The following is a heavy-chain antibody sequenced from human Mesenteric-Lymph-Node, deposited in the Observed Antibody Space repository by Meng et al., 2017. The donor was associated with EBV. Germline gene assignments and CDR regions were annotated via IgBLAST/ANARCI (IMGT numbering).Heavy chain of an antibody. CDR1: GYSLSDLS. CDR2: FDPEEGEA. Sequence: QVPLVQSGGEVKKPGASVKVSCKVSGYSLSDLSMHWVRQAPGKGLEWMGHFDPEEGEAIYAQKFQGRVTMTEDTSTDTAYMELSGLRSDDTAIYYCATGGGGAHDYWGQGTLVTVSS. CDR3: ATGGGGAHDY. D-gene: IGHD3-16*01. V-gene: IGHV1-24*01. J-gene: IGHJ4*02.